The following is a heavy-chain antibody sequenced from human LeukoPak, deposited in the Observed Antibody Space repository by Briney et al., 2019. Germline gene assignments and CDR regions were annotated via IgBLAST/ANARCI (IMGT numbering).Heavy chain of an antibody. D-gene: IGHD4-17*01. CDR3: AEHGDYRPEGYFDY. J-gene: IGHJ4*02. V-gene: IGHV3-23*01. Sequence: TGGSLRLSCAASGFTFSSYGMSWVRQAPGKGLEWVSAISGSGGSTYYADSVKGRFTISRDNSKNTLYLQMNSLRAEDTAVYYCAEHGDYRPEGYFDYWGQGTLVTVSS. CDR2: ISGSGGST. CDR1: GFTFSSYG.